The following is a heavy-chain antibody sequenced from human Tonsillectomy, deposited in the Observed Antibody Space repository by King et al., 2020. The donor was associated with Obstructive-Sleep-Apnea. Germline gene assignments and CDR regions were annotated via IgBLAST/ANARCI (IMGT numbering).Heavy chain of an antibody. J-gene: IGHJ4*02. V-gene: IGHV2-5*02. CDR1: GFSLSSSGVG. CDR3: AHRLRIVNFDY. D-gene: IGHD1-26*01. Sequence: ITLKESGPTLVRPTQTLTLTCTFSGFSLSSSGVGVGWIRQPPGKALEWLALIYWDDDQRYSPSLKSRRTITKDTSKNQVVLTMTNMDPVDTATYYCAHRLRIVNFDYWGQGTLVTVSS. CDR2: IYWDDDQ.